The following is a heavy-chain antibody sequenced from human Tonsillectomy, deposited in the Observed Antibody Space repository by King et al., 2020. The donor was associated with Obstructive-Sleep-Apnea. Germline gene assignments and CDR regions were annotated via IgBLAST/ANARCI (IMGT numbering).Heavy chain of an antibody. D-gene: IGHD6-13*01. V-gene: IGHV4-4*09. CDR1: GGSISSDY. Sequence: PQESGPGLVKPSETLSLTCTVSGGSISSDYWSWIRQPPGKGLEWIGNIYNSGITNYNPPLKSRITISVDTSKNQYSLRLTSVTAADTAVYFCARRRAATGTRGGNYFDSWGQGTPVTVSS. J-gene: IGHJ4*02. CDR2: IYNSGIT. CDR3: ARRRAATGTRGGNYFDS.